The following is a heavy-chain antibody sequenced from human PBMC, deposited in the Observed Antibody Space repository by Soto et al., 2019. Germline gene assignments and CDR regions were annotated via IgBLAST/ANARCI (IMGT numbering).Heavy chain of an antibody. D-gene: IGHD3-3*01. Sequence: ASVKVSCKASGYTFTSYGISWVRQAPGQGLEWMGWISAYNGNTNYAQKLQGRVTMTTDTSTSTAYMELRSLRSDDTAVYYCARVVYDFWSGYPQYYFDYWGQGTLVTVSS. V-gene: IGHV1-18*01. CDR1: GYTFTSYG. CDR2: ISAYNGNT. J-gene: IGHJ4*02. CDR3: ARVVYDFWSGYPQYYFDY.